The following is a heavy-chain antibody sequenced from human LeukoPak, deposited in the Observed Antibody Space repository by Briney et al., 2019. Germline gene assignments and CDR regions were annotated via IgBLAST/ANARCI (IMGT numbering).Heavy chain of an antibody. V-gene: IGHV1-3*01. CDR1: GYTFTSYA. CDR2: INAGNGNT. D-gene: IGHD4-17*01. Sequence: ASVKVSCKASGYTFTSYAMHWVRQAPGQRLEWMGWINAGNGNTKYSQKFQGRVTITRDTSASTAYMELSSLRSEDTAVYYCARDGTVTTFGPEGYFNDGGQGTLVTVSS. J-gene: IGHJ4*02. CDR3: ARDGTVTTFGPEGYFND.